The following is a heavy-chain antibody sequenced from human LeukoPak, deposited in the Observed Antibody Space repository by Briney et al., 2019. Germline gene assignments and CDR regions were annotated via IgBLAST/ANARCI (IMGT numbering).Heavy chain of an antibody. CDR3: ARDPPYCSSNSCYLDY. D-gene: IGHD2-2*01. J-gene: IGHJ4*02. CDR2: IGSSSSYM. CDR1: GFTFSSYT. V-gene: IGHV3-21*01. Sequence: GGSLRLSCAASGFTFSSYTMNWVRQAPGKGLEWVSCIGSSSSYMYYAASVKGRFTISRDNAKNSMYLQMNSLRAEYTAVYYCARDPPYCSSNSCYLDYWGQGTLVTVSS.